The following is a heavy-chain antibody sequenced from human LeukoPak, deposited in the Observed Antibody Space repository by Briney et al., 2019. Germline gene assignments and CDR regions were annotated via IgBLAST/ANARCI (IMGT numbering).Heavy chain of an antibody. J-gene: IGHJ4*02. CDR3: ARERAYGSGSYYSY. V-gene: IGHV1-2*04. CDR2: MNPNSGGT. CDR1: GYTFTSYD. Sequence: ASVKVSCKASGYTFTSYDINWVRQATGQGLEWMGWMNPNSGGTNYAQKFQGWVTMTRDTSISTAYMELSRLRSDDTAVYYCARERAYGSGSYYSYWGQGTLVTVSS. D-gene: IGHD3-10*01.